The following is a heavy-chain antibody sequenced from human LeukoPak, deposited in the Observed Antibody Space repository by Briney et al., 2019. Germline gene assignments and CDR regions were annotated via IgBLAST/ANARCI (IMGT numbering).Heavy chain of an antibody. J-gene: IGHJ5*02. CDR3: ASGGIAAAGT. CDR2: MYHSGST. Sequence: SETLSLTCTVSGYSISSGYYWGWIRQPPGKGLECIGTMYHSGSTNYNPSLKSRVTISVDTSKNQFSLKLSSVTAADTAVYYCASGGIAAAGTWGQGTLVTVSS. D-gene: IGHD6-13*01. CDR1: GYSISSGYY. V-gene: IGHV4-38-2*02.